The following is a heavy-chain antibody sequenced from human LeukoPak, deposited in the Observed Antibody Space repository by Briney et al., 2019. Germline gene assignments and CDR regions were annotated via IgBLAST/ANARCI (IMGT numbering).Heavy chain of an antibody. Sequence: GGCLRLSCAASGFTPDDYAMHWVRQAPGKGLEWVSLINWIGGSTNYTNSVKGRFTISTHNAKNALYLQMNSLRAEDTAVYYCARDRGRTGNFGERVMYWGEGGQVTVSS. CDR1: GFTPDDYA. CDR2: INWIGGST. CDR3: ARDRGRTGNFGERVMY. J-gene: IGHJ4*02. V-gene: IGHV3-43D*03. D-gene: IGHD3-10*01.